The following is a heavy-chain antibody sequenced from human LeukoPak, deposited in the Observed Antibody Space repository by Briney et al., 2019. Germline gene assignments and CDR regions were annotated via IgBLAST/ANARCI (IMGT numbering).Heavy chain of an antibody. V-gene: IGHV3-11*01. CDR3: ARDPGKAKSEGYFDY. CDR2: ISSSGTTI. J-gene: IGHJ4*02. Sequence: GGSLRLSCAASGFTFSDYCMNWIRQAPGKGLEWVSYISSSGTTIYYADSLKGRFTISRDNAKNSLYLQMNSLRAGDAAVYYCARDPGKAKSEGYFDYWGQGTLVTVSS. CDR1: GFTFSDYC.